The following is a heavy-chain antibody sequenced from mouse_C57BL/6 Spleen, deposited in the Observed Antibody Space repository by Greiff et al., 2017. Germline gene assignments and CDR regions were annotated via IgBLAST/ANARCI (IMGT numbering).Heavy chain of an antibody. CDR3: TTQGSGYYFDY. CDR1: GFNIKDDY. CDR2: IDPENGDT. J-gene: IGHJ2*01. V-gene: IGHV14-4*01. Sequence: EVQLQQSGAELVRPGASVKLSCTASGFNIKDDYMHWVKQRPEQGLEWIGWIDPENGDTEYASKFQGKATITADTSSNTAYLQLSSLTSEDTAVYYCTTQGSGYYFDYWGQGTTLTVSS.